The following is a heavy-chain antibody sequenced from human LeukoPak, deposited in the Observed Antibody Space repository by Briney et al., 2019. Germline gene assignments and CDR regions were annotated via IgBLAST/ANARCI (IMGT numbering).Heavy chain of an antibody. D-gene: IGHD2-2*01. V-gene: IGHV3-23*01. CDR3: AKGGYCSSSSCYYGWFEP. CDR1: GFSFSSYA. CDR2: TSAGGSST. Sequence: QPGRSLRLSCAASGFSFSSYAMHWVRQAPGKGLEWVSTTSAGGSSTYYADSEKGRFTISSDNSKNTFYLQMNSMRAEDTAAYYCAKGGYCSSSSCYYGWFEPWGKGTLVTVSS. J-gene: IGHJ5*02.